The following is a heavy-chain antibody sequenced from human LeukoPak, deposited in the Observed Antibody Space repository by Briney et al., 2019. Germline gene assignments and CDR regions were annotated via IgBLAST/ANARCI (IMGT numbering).Heavy chain of an antibody. Sequence: SETLSLTCAVSGGSISTSNWWTWVRQSPGKGLEWIGEIHHSGSTNYNPSLKSRVTISVDKSKIQFSLKLNSMTAADTAVYYCARRNYFDSTGYFGYWGQGTLVTVSS. J-gene: IGHJ4*02. D-gene: IGHD3-22*01. CDR3: ARRNYFDSTGYFGY. V-gene: IGHV4-4*02. CDR2: IHHSGST. CDR1: GGSISTSNW.